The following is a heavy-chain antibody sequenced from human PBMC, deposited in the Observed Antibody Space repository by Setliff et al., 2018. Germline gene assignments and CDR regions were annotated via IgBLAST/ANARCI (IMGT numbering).Heavy chain of an antibody. CDR3: ARERYFDWFFED. J-gene: IGHJ4*01. D-gene: IGHD3-9*01. Sequence: SETLSLTCTVSGGSITSGSFYWSWIRQPAGKKLEWTGRIHASGSPDYNPSFKSRVTISRDTSTNQFSLKLGSVTAADTAVYYCARERYFDWFFEDWGHGTLVTVSS. V-gene: IGHV4-61*02. CDR1: GGSITSGSFY. CDR2: IHASGSP.